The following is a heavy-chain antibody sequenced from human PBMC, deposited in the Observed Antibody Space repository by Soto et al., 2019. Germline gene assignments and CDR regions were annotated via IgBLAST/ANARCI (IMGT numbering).Heavy chain of an antibody. Sequence: AGSVRQSGASCKFIFHSYALDWVRQAPGKGLEWVTVIWNDGSNKYYADSVKGRFTISRDTSKNTLYLQMNSLRAEDTAVYYCARDLGGSYGPFDYWGQGTLVTVSS. CDR1: KFIFHSYA. V-gene: IGHV3-33*01. CDR2: IWNDGSNK. CDR3: ARDLGGSYGPFDY. J-gene: IGHJ4*02. D-gene: IGHD5-18*01.